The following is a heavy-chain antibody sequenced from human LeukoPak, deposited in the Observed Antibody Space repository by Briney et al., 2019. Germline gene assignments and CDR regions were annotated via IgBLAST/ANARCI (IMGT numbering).Heavy chain of an antibody. D-gene: IGHD3-22*01. Sequence: GGSLRLSCAASGFSVSSNYMNWVRQAPGKGLEWVSIIYSGGTTYYADSVKGRFTISRDNSKNTLYLQMNSLRAEDTAVYYCAKDDADFSYYYSSGSDYWGQGTLVTVS. V-gene: IGHV3-53*05. CDR1: GFSVSSNY. CDR3: AKDDADFSYYYSSGSDY. CDR2: IYSGGTT. J-gene: IGHJ4*02.